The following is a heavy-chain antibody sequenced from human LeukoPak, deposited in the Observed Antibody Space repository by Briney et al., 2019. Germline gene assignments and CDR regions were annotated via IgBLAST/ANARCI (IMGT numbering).Heavy chain of an antibody. J-gene: IGHJ4*02. V-gene: IGHV1-18*01. CDR2: ISAYNGNT. D-gene: IGHD4-17*01. CDR1: GYTFTSYG. CDR3: ARTDYGDYSYHLDY. Sequence: ASVKVSCKASGYTFTSYGISWVRQDPGQGLEWMGWISAYNGNTNYAQNLQGRVTMTTDTSTTTAYMELRSLRSDDTAVYYCARTDYGDYSYHLDYWGQGTLVTVSS.